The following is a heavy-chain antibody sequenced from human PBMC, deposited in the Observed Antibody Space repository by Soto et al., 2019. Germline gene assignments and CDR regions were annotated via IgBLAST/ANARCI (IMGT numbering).Heavy chain of an antibody. CDR2: ISYDGSNK. V-gene: IGHV3-30*18. CDR1: GFTFSSYG. J-gene: IGHJ4*02. Sequence: PGGSLRLSCAASGFTFSSYGMHWVRQAPGKGLEWVAVISYDGSNKYYADSVKGRFTISRDNSKNTLYLQMNSLRAEDTAVYYCAKDWGAAKSSSSSGGALDYWGQGTLVTVSS. CDR3: AKDWGAAKSSSSSGGALDY. D-gene: IGHD6-6*01.